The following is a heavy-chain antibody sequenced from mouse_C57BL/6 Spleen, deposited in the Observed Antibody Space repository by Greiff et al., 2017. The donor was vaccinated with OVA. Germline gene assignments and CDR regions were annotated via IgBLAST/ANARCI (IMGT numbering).Heavy chain of an antibody. D-gene: IGHD2-5*01. J-gene: IGHJ3*01. Sequence: VQLKESGPELVKPGASVKISCKASGYTFTDYYMDWVKQSHGKSLEWIGDINPNNGGTNYNQKFKGKATLTVDKSSSTAYMQLRSLTSEDTAVYYCAVYDSNWFAYWGQGTLVTVSA. CDR3: AVYDSNWFAY. CDR1: GYTFTDYY. V-gene: IGHV1-18*01. CDR2: INPNNGGT.